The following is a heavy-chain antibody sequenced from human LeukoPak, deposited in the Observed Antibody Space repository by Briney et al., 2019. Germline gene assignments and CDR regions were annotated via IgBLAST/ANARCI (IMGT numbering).Heavy chain of an antibody. J-gene: IGHJ4*02. CDR2: ISSNGGST. D-gene: IGHD1-26*01. Sequence: GGSLRLSCAASGFTFSTYAMHWVRQAPGKGLEYVSAISSNGGSTYYADSVKGRFTISRDNSKNTLYLQMGSLRAEDTAVYYCARAKVRGSYLGWGQGTLVTVSS. CDR1: GFTFSTYA. V-gene: IGHV3-64*02. CDR3: ARAKVRGSYLG.